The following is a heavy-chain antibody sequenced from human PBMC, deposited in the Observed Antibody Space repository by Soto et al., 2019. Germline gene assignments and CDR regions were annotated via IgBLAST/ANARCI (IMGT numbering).Heavy chain of an antibody. CDR1: GYSFTSYW. CDR3: ARSRRLSNYYYYGMDV. CDR2: IDPSDSYT. D-gene: IGHD3-16*02. Sequence: GESLKISCKGSGYSFTSYWISWVRQMPGKGLEWMGRIDPSDSYTNYSPSFQGHVTISADKSISTAYLQWSSLKASDTAMYYCARSRRLSNYYYYGMDVWGQGTTVTV. J-gene: IGHJ6*02. V-gene: IGHV5-10-1*01.